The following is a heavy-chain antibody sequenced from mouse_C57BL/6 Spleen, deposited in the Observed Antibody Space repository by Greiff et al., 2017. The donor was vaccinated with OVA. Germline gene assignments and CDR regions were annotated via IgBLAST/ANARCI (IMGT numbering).Heavy chain of an antibody. D-gene: IGHD6-1*01. CDR2: IYPGSGNT. J-gene: IGHJ4*01. Sequence: VQLQQSGPELVKPGASVKISCKASGYSFTSYYIHWVKQRPGQGLEWIGWIYPGSGNTKYNEKFKGKATLTADTSSSTAYMQLSSLTSEDSAVYYCARGSYDYYAMDYWGQGTSVTVSS. CDR1: GYSFTSYY. CDR3: ARGSYDYYAMDY. V-gene: IGHV1-66*01.